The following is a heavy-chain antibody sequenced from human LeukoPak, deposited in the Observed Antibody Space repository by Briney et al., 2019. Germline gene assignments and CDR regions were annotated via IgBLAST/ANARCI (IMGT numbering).Heavy chain of an antibody. CDR2: IYPGDSDT. Sequence: GESLKISCKGSGYSFTSYWIGWVRQMPGKGLEWMGIIYPGDSDTRYSPSFQGQVTISADKSISTAYLQWSSLKASDTAMYYCARDYRSLRGLGTHDYWGQGTLVTVSS. CDR3: ARDYRSLRGLGTHDY. D-gene: IGHD3-10*01. J-gene: IGHJ4*02. CDR1: GYSFTSYW. V-gene: IGHV5-51*01.